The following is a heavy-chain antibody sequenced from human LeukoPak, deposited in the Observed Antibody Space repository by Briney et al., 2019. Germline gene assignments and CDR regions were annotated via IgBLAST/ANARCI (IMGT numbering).Heavy chain of an antibody. J-gene: IGHJ4*02. CDR3: AKAADSDSSEDY. D-gene: IGHD6-6*01. CDR1: GFTFSSYS. Sequence: GRSLRLSCAASGFTFSSYSMNWVRQAPGKGLEWVSSITSSSSYIYYADSVKGRFTISRDNAKNSLYLQMNSLRAEDTAVYYCAKAADSDSSEDYWGQGTLVTVSS. CDR2: ITSSSSYI. V-gene: IGHV3-21*01.